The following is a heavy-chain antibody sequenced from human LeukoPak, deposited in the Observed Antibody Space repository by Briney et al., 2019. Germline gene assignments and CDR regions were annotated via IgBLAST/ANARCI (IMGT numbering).Heavy chain of an antibody. CDR2: IKQDASER. CDR3: ARSGSRGDASDI. CDR1: GFTFSSYA. J-gene: IGHJ3*02. Sequence: GGSLRLSCAASGFTFSSYAMEWVRQAPGKGLEWVANIKQDASERYYVDSVKGRFTISRDNAKNSLYLQMNSLRAEDTAVYYCARSGSRGDASDIWGQGTKVTVSS. V-gene: IGHV3-7*03. D-gene: IGHD5-12*01.